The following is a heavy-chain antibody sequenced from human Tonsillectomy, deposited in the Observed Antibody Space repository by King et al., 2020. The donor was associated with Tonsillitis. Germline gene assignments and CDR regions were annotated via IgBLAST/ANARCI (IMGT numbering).Heavy chain of an antibody. V-gene: IGHV3-7*01. D-gene: IGHD3-10*01. Sequence: VQLVESGGDLVQPGGSLRLSCAASGFSFRSYWMSWVRQAPGKGLEWVANINPDGSEKNYVDSVKGRFTMSRDNAKNSLYLQMNSLRAEDTAVYYWARGQQWLGGDFDHWGQGAQVTVSS. CDR1: GFSFRSYW. CDR3: ARGQQWLGGDFDH. J-gene: IGHJ4*02. CDR2: INPDGSEK.